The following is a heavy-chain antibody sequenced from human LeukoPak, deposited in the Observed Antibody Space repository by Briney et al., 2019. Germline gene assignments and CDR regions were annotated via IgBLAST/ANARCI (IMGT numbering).Heavy chain of an antibody. J-gene: IGHJ2*01. Sequence: GGSLRLSCAASGITFSSYWMTWVRQAPGKGPEWVANIKQDGSEKYYVDSVKGRFTISRDNAKNSLYLQMNSLRAEDTAVYYCASPSRTRYCSGSSCYAFWYFDLWGRGTLVTVSS. CDR3: ASPSRTRYCSGSSCYAFWYFDL. CDR1: GITFSSYW. D-gene: IGHD2-2*01. V-gene: IGHV3-7*01. CDR2: IKQDGSEK.